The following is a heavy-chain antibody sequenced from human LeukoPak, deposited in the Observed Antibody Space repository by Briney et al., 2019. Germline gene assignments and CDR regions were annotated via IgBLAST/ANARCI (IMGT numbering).Heavy chain of an antibody. CDR3: AKDGGPYFDY. J-gene: IGHJ4*02. D-gene: IGHD3-3*01. CDR1: GFTFSSYE. CDR2: ISYDGSNK. V-gene: IGHV3-30*18. Sequence: GGSLRLSCAASGFTFSSYEMHWVRQAPGKGLEWVAVISYDGSNKYYADSVKGRFTISRDNSKNTLYLQMNSLRAEDTAVYYCAKDGGPYFDYWGQGTLVTVSS.